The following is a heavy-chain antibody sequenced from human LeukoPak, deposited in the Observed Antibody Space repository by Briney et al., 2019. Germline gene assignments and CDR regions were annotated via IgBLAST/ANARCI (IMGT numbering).Heavy chain of an antibody. D-gene: IGHD3-22*01. J-gene: IGHJ3*02. V-gene: IGHV3-66*01. CDR2: IYSGGST. CDR3: AREKSTRDVWEPYYDSSGLTSTDAFDI. CDR1: GFTVSSNY. Sequence: PGGSLRLSCAASGFTVSSNYMSWVRQAPGKGLEWVSVIYSGGSTYYADSVKGRFTISRDNSKNTLYLQMNSLRAEDTAVYYCAREKSTRDVWEPYYDSSGLTSTDAFDIWGQGTMVTVSS.